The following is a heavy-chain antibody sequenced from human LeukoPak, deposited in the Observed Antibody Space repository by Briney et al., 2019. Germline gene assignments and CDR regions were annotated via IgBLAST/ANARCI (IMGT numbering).Heavy chain of an antibody. V-gene: IGHV3-7*03. CDR3: AKVTVVTRTFDI. CDR1: GFSFTTYW. CDR2: IKQDGTEK. J-gene: IGHJ3*02. D-gene: IGHD4-23*01. Sequence: GESLRLSCGASGFSFTTYWMGWVRQAPGKGLEWVANIKQDGTEKYYADSVKGRFTISRDNAKNSLYLQMNSLRAEDTALYYCAKVTVVTRTFDIWGQGTMVTVSS.